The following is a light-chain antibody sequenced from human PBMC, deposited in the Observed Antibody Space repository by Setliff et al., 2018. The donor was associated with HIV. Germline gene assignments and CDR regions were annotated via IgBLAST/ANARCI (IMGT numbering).Light chain of an antibody. CDR2: RNN. J-gene: IGLJ1*01. Sequence: QSALAQPPSVSGAPGQRIIISCTGNNSNIGAGYHVHWYQHLPGTAPKLIIYRNNNRPSGVPDRLSGSKSGTSASLAITGLQAEDEADYYCQSYDSSLSGYVFGTGTKVTVL. V-gene: IGLV1-40*01. CDR1: NSNIGAGYH. CDR3: QSYDSSLSGYV.